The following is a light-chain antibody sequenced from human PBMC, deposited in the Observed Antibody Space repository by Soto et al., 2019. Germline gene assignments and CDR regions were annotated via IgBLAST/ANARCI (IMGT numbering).Light chain of an antibody. CDR1: QSVSSY. CDR2: GAS. CDR3: QERSNWPPIT. V-gene: IGKV3-11*01. J-gene: IGKJ5*01. Sequence: EIVLTQSPGTLSLSPGERATLSCRASQSVSSYLAWYQQRPGQSPRLLIYGASNRATGVPARFSGSGSGTDFTLTISSLEPEDFAVYYCQERSNWPPITFGPGTRLEIK.